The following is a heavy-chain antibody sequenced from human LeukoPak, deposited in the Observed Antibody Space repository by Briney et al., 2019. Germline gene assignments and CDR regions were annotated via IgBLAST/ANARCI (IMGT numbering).Heavy chain of an antibody. CDR2: ISSSGSNM. D-gene: IGHD1-14*01. V-gene: IGHV3-11*04. Sequence: GGSLRLSCAASGFTFSNAWMSWVRQAPGKGLEWVSYISSSGSNMYYADSVKGRFTISRDNAKNSLSLQMNSLRAEDTAVYYCARSPAGANYYLDVWGKGTTVTISS. CDR1: GFTFSNAW. CDR3: ARSPAGANYYLDV. J-gene: IGHJ6*03.